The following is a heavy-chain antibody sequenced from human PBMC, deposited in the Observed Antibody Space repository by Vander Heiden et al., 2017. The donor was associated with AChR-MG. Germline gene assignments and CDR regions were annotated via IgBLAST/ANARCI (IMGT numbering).Heavy chain of an antibody. J-gene: IGHJ5*02. CDR1: VGSFRGYY. CDR3: ARGEVIAAAEGLSYWFDP. D-gene: IGHD6-13*01. Sequence: QVQLQQWGAGPVKPSETLSLTCAVYVGSFRGYYWCWIRQPPGRGLWWSGEINHSGSTNYNPSLKSRVTISVDTSKNQFSLKLSSVTAADTAVYYCARGEVIAAAEGLSYWFDPWGQGTLVTVSS. CDR2: INHSGST. V-gene: IGHV4-34*01.